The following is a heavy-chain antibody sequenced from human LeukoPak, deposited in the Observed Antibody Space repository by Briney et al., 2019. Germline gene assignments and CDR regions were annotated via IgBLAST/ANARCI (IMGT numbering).Heavy chain of an antibody. CDR3: ARDRIRNYCSSTSCLIDAFDI. CDR1: GFTFSSYS. CDR2: ISSSSSYI. D-gene: IGHD2-2*01. Sequence: PGGSLRLSCAASGFTFSSYSMNWVRQAPGKGLEWVSSISSSSSYIYYADSVKGRFTISRDNAKNSLYLQMNSLRAEDTAVYYCARDRIRNYCSSTSCLIDAFDIWGQGTMVTVSS. V-gene: IGHV3-21*01. J-gene: IGHJ3*02.